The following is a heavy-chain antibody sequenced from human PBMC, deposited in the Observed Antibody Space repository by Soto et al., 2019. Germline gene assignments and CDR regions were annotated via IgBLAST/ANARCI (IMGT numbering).Heavy chain of an antibody. D-gene: IGHD3-10*01. CDR2: INVANGDT. J-gene: IGHJ4*02. V-gene: IGHV1-3*01. CDR1: GYTSTAYP. Sequence: QVQLVQSGAEVKKPGASVKVSCKASGYTSTAYPMHWVRQAPGQRLEWIGWINVANGDTGYSQKFQGRVTVTRDTSASTVYMEMGSLTSEDTAVYYCARKDYYGAGIYYFDHWGQGTLVTVSS. CDR3: ARKDYYGAGIYYFDH.